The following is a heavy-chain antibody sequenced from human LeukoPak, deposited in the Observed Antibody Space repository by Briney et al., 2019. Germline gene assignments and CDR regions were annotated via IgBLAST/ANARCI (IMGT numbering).Heavy chain of an antibody. D-gene: IGHD6-13*01. CDR2: IKSKTDGGTT. CDR3: TAYGYSRSWYPPGFDY. Sequence: GGSLRLSCAASGFTFSNAWMSWVRQAPGKGLEWVGRIKSKTDGGTTDYAAPVKGRFTISRDDSKNTLYLQMNSLKTEDTAVYYCTAYGYSRSWYPPGFDYWGQGTLLTVSS. J-gene: IGHJ4*02. CDR1: GFTFSNAW. V-gene: IGHV3-15*01.